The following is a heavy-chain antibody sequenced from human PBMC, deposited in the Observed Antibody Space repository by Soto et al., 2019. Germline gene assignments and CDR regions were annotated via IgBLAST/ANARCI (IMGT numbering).Heavy chain of an antibody. J-gene: IGHJ4*02. V-gene: IGHV4-59*01. CDR1: GGSISSYY. D-gene: IGHD5-18*01. Sequence: KASETLSLTCTVSGGSISSYYWSWIRQPPGKGLEWIGYIYYSGSTNYNPSLKSRVTISVDTSKNQFSLKLSSVTAADTAVYYCARGAGYSYGYTPRFDYWGQRTLVTVSS. CDR3: ARGAGYSYGYTPRFDY. CDR2: IYYSGST.